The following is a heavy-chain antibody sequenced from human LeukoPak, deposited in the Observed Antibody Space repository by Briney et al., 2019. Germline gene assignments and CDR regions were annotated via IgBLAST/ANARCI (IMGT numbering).Heavy chain of an antibody. CDR2: IIPILGIA. D-gene: IGHD5-18*01. V-gene: IGHV1-69*04. J-gene: IGHJ4*02. CDR3: ARDTSPAMVSPFDY. Sequence: ASVKVSCKASGGTFSSYAISWVRQAPGQGLEWMGRIIPILGIANYAQKFQGRVTITADKSTSTAYMELSSLRSEDTAVYYCARDTSPAMVSPFDYWGQGTLITVSS. CDR1: GGTFSSYA.